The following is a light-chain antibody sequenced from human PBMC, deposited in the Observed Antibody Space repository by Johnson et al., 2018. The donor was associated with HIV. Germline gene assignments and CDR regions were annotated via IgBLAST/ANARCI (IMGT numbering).Light chain of an antibody. J-gene: IGLJ1*01. CDR3: GTWDSSLSAYV. CDR1: SSNIGRNY. Sequence: QSVLTQSPSVSAAPGQKVTISCSGSSSNIGRNYVSWYQQLPGTAPKLLIFDNNKRPSGIPDRFSASKSGTSATLGITGLQTGDEADYYCGTWDSSLSAYVFGTGTKVPVL. V-gene: IGLV1-51*01. CDR2: DNN.